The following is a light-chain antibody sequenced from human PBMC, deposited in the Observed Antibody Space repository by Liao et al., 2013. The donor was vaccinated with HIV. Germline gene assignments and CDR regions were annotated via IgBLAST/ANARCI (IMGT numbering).Light chain of an antibody. CDR3: QAWDSRTPQ. J-gene: IGLJ2*01. V-gene: IGLV3-1*01. CDR1: KLGDKY. CDR2: QDD. Sequence: SYELIQPPSVSVSPGQTASITCSGDKLGDKYASWYQQKPGQSPVLVLFQDDKRPSGIPERFAGSNSGNTATLTISGTQTIDEADYYCQAWDSRTPQFGGGTKLTV.